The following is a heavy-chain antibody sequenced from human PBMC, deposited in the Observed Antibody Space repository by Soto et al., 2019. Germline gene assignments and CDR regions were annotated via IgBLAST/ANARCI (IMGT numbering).Heavy chain of an antibody. Sequence: GGSLRLACVASGFTVSNYNMNWVRQAPGKGLEWVSHISGTSVYIHYADSVKGRFTISRDNAKNSVYLQMDSLRVEDTAVYYCAGEGALKPFSSWGQGALVTVSS. V-gene: IGHV3-21*01. CDR1: GFTVSNYN. J-gene: IGHJ5*02. CDR3: AGEGALKPFSS. CDR2: ISGTSVYI.